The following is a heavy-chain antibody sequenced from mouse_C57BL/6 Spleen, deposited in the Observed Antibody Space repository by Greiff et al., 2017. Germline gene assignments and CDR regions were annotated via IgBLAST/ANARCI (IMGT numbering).Heavy chain of an antibody. CDR3: ANYYGSDAMDY. V-gene: IGHV5-17*01. CDR1: GFTFSDYG. D-gene: IGHD1-1*01. J-gene: IGHJ4*01. CDR2: ISSGSSTI. Sequence: EVQRVESGGGLVKPGGSLKLSCAASGFTFSDYGMHWVRQAPEKGLEWVAYISSGSSTIYYADTVKGRFTISRDNAKNTLFLQMTSLRSEDTAMYYCANYYGSDAMDYWGQGTSVTVSS.